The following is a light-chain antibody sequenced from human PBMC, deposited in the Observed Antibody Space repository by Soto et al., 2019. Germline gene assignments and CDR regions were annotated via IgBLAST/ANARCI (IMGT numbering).Light chain of an antibody. Sequence: EIVLTQSPGTLSLSSGERATLSCRASQSVRSNYLAWYQQKLAEAPRLLIYGAPGRSTGIPDRFGGSGSGTDFTLTISRLEPEDFAVYYCQQYASSPLTFGGGTKVEIK. CDR2: GAP. V-gene: IGKV3-20*01. CDR1: QSVRSNY. CDR3: QQYASSPLT. J-gene: IGKJ4*01.